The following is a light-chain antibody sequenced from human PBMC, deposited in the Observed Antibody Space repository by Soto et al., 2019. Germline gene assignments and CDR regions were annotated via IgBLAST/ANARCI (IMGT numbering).Light chain of an antibody. Sequence: QSALTQPASVSGSPGQSITIYCTGTSXDVGTYNYVSWYQHHPGKAPKLIIYEVSNRPSGVSNRFSGSKSGSTASLTISGLQAEDEADYHCTSYTRDTALVFGTGTKVTVL. CDR3: TSYTRDTALV. CDR1: SXDVGTYNY. CDR2: EVS. V-gene: IGLV2-14*01. J-gene: IGLJ1*01.